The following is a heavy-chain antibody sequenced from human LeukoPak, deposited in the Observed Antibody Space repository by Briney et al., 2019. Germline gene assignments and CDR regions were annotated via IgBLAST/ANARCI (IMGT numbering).Heavy chain of an antibody. CDR1: GFTFSSYW. D-gene: IGHD2-21*02. CDR2: INSDGSST. CDR3: AREMGDLDYYYYYMDV. J-gene: IGHJ6*03. Sequence: GGSLRLSCAASGFTFSSYWMHWVRQAPGKGLVWVSRINSDGSSTSYADSVKGRFTISRDNAKNSLYLQMNSLRAEDTAVYYCAREMGDLDYYYYYMDVWGKGTTVTVSS. V-gene: IGHV3-74*01.